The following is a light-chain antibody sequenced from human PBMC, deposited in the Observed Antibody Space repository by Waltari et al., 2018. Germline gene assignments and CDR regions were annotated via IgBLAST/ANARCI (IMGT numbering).Light chain of an antibody. J-gene: IGKJ1*01. Sequence: EIVLTQSPATLSLYPGDRATLSCRASQNIINFLAWYQQKQGQAPRLLIFDASKRATGIPARFSGSGSGTDFTLTISSLEPEDFAVYYCHQRRNWPGTFGQGTKVEIK. V-gene: IGKV3-11*01. CDR3: HQRRNWPGT. CDR1: QNIINF. CDR2: DAS.